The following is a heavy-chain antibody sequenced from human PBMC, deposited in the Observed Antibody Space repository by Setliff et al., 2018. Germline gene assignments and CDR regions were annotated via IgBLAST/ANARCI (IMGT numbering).Heavy chain of an antibody. CDR2: ISVYNGDT. Sequence: RASVKVSCKAFGYTFRNYAFAWVRQAPGQGLEWVGWISVYNGDTNYAQKFQGRVTLTTDTSTSTAYMELRSLTSDDSAFYYCARAPSVELVTIRTNSWFTYWGQGTLVTVSS. J-gene: IGHJ4*02. V-gene: IGHV1-18*01. D-gene: IGHD5-18*01. CDR3: ARAPSVELVTIRTNSWFTY. CDR1: GYTFRNYA.